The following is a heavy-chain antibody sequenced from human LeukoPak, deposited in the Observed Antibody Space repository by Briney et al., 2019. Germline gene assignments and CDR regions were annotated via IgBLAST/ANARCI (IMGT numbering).Heavy chain of an antibody. Sequence: ASVKVSCKASGGTFSKYALSWVRQAPGQGLEWMGAIIPFLDTSNYPPKFQDRVTITTDESPSTAYMDLSSLRSDDTAVYYCARAQAGNYDWPLDLWGQGTLVTVSS. CDR3: ARAQAGNYDWPLDL. D-gene: IGHD5-12*01. CDR2: IIPFLDTS. CDR1: GGTFSKYA. V-gene: IGHV1-69*05. J-gene: IGHJ5*02.